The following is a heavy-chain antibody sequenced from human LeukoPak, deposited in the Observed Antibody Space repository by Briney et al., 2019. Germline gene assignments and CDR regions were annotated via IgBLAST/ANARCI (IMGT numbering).Heavy chain of an antibody. CDR2: IYHSGST. Sequence: SETLSLTCTVSGYSISSGYYWGWIRQPPGKGLEWIGSIYHSGSTYYNPSLKSRVTMSVDTSKNQFSLKLSSVTAADTAVYYCAREEDSYGYFDFDYWGQGTLVTVSS. J-gene: IGHJ4*02. CDR3: AREEDSYGYFDFDY. D-gene: IGHD5-18*01. V-gene: IGHV4-38-2*02. CDR1: GYSISSGYY.